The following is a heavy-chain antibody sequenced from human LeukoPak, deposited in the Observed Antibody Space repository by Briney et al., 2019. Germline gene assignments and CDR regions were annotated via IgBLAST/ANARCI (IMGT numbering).Heavy chain of an antibody. Sequence: SETLSLTCAVSGGSFHTYYWSWIRQPPGKGLEWIGEINHSGGTNYNPSLKSRVTISVDKSKNQFSLKLTSVTAADTAVYYCATRGDWGQGTLVTVSS. CDR2: INHSGGT. CDR1: GGSFHTYY. J-gene: IGHJ4*02. V-gene: IGHV4-34*01. CDR3: ATRGD.